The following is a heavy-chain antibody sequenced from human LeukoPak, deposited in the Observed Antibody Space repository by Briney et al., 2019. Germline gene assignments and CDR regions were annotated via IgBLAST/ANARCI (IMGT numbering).Heavy chain of an antibody. J-gene: IGHJ5*02. CDR3: ARDSPASGIAPTFDP. CDR2: ISAYNLNT. CDR1: GXTFXXYG. Sequence: ASXXVXXKASGXTFXXYGISWVRQAPGQGGEWMGWISAYNLNTNSPQKLQGRLTMTPDTSTSTAYMELRSLRSDDTAVYYCARDSPASGIAPTFDPWGQGTLVTVSS. V-gene: IGHV1-18*01. D-gene: IGHD6-13*01.